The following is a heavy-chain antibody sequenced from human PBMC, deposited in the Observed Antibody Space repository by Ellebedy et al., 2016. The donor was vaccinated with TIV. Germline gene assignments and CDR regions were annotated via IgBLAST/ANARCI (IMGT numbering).Heavy chain of an antibody. CDR3: AMNGDYCLQN. Sequence: SETLSLXCAVSGGSINNNKWWSWVRQSPGRGLEWIGEIFYSGNTNYNPSLKNRVTISIDKSKNQLSLEVNSVTAADTAVYYCAMNGDYCLQNWGQGSLVTVSS. D-gene: IGHD2/OR15-2a*01. J-gene: IGHJ4*02. V-gene: IGHV4-4*02. CDR2: IFYSGNT. CDR1: GGSINNNKW.